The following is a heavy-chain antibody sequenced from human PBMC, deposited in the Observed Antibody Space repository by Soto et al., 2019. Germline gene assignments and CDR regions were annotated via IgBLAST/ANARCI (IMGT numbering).Heavy chain of an antibody. J-gene: IGHJ6*02. D-gene: IGHD3-3*01. CDR3: TTLRKDDFWSGYQYYYYGMDV. CDR1: GFTFSGSA. Sequence: EVQLVESGGGLVQPGGSRKLSCAASGFTFSGSAMHWVRQASGKGLEWVGRIRSKANSYATAYAASVKGRFTISRDDSKNTAYLQMNSLKTEDTAVYYCTTLRKDDFWSGYQYYYYGMDVWGQGTTVTVSS. CDR2: IRSKANSYAT. V-gene: IGHV3-73*02.